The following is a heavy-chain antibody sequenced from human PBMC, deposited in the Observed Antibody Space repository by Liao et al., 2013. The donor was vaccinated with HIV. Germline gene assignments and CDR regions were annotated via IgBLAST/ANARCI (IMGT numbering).Heavy chain of an antibody. V-gene: IGHV4-61*02. Sequence: QVQLQESGPGLVKPSQTLSLTCTVSGGSISSGSYYWSWIRQPAGKGLEWVGRIYSGESTTYNPSLKGRITMSMDTSKNQFSLELSSVTAADTAVYYCARVEPWFGTYYDFWSGYPNSFDPWGQGTLVTVSS. D-gene: IGHD3-3*01. CDR3: ARVEPWFGTYYDFWSGYPNSFDP. CDR2: IYSGEST. CDR1: GGSISSGSYY. J-gene: IGHJ5*02.